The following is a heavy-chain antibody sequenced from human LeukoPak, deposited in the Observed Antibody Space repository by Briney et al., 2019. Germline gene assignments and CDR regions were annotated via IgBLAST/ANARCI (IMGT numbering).Heavy chain of an antibody. Sequence: GGSLRLSCVASGFTVSNNYMSWVRQAPGKGLECVSVIYSGGVTYFADSVKDRFTISRDNSKNTLYLRMNRLRAEDTAVYYCARGSIAARYLDYWGQGTLVTVSS. CDR3: ARGSIAARYLDY. J-gene: IGHJ4*02. V-gene: IGHV3-66*01. D-gene: IGHD6-6*01. CDR2: IYSGGVT. CDR1: GFTVSNNY.